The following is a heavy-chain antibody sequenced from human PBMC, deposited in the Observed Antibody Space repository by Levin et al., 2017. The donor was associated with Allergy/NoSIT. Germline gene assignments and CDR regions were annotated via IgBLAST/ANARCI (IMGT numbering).Heavy chain of an antibody. J-gene: IGHJ3*02. Sequence: GESLKISCAASGFTFSRYAMHWVRQAPGKGLEWVAVISYDGSNKYYADSVKGRFTISRDNSKNTLYLQKNSLRAEDTAVYYCARGVPGATTPLDAFDIWGQGTMVTVSS. CDR2: ISYDGSNK. V-gene: IGHV3-30-3*01. D-gene: IGHD1-26*01. CDR3: ARGVPGATTPLDAFDI. CDR1: GFTFSRYA.